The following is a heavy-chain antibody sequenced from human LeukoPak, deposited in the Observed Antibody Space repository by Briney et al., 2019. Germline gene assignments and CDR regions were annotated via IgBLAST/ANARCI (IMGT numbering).Heavy chain of an antibody. Sequence: ASVKVSCKASGGTFSSYAISWVRQAPGQGLEWMGRIIPIFGTANYAQKFQGRVTITADKSTSTAYMELSSLRSEDTAVYYCAREGYDSSGQSGIFVYWGQGTLVTVSS. CDR3: AREGYDSSGQSGIFVY. J-gene: IGHJ4*02. V-gene: IGHV1-69*06. CDR2: IIPIFGTA. CDR1: GGTFSSYA. D-gene: IGHD3-22*01.